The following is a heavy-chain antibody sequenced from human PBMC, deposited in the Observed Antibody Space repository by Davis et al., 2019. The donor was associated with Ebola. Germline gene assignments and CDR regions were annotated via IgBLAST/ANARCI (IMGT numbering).Heavy chain of an antibody. CDR1: GGSISSSNW. D-gene: IGHD3-16*01. V-gene: IGHV4-4*02. Sequence: SETLSLTCAVPGGSISSSNWWSWVRQPPGKGLEWIGEIYHSGSTNYNPSLKSRVTISVETSKNQFSLKLSSVTAADTAVYYCATVLLRPFYYYYGMDVWGQGTTVTVSS. CDR3: ATVLLRPFYYYYGMDV. J-gene: IGHJ6*02. CDR2: IYHSGST.